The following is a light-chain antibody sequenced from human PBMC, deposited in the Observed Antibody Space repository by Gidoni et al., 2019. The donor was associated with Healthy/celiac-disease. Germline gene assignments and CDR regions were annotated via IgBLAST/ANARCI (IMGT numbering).Light chain of an antibody. V-gene: IGKV1-39*01. CDR1: QSISSY. Sequence: SSLSASVGDRVTITCRASQSISSYLNWYQQKPGKAPKLLIYAASSLQSGVPSRFSGSGSGTDFTLTISSLQPEDFATYYCQQSYSTLWTFGQXTKVXIK. CDR2: AAS. J-gene: IGKJ1*01. CDR3: QQSYSTLWT.